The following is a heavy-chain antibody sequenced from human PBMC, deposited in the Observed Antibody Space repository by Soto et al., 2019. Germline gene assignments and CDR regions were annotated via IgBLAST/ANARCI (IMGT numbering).Heavy chain of an antibody. V-gene: IGHV3-23*01. D-gene: IGHD6-6*01. CDR3: AKGRPPFDL. CDR1: QFTFSYYA. J-gene: IGHJ2*01. CDR2: ISGAGGST. Sequence: EVQLLESGGGLVQPGGSLRLSCAASQFTFSYYAMGWVRQAPGKGLEWVSLISGAGGSTNYADSVKGRFALSRDNSANTLYLQMNSLSAEDTAVYYCAKGRPPFDLWGRGTLVIVSS.